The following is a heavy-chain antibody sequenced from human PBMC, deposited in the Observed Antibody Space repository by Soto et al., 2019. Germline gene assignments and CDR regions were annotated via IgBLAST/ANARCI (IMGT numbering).Heavy chain of an antibody. J-gene: IGHJ4*02. CDR1: GGSISIYY. Sequence: SETLSLTCTVSGGSISIYYWSWFRQPPGKGLEWIGYIYYSGSTNYNPSLKSRVTISVDTSKNQFSLKLSSVTAADTAVYYCARIKVLLWFGELLWYFDYWGQGTLVTVSS. CDR2: IYYSGST. CDR3: ARIKVLLWFGELLWYFDY. D-gene: IGHD3-10*01. V-gene: IGHV4-59*08.